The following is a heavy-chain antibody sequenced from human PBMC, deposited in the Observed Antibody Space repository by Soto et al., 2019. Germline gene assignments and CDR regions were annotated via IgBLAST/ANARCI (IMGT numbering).Heavy chain of an antibody. CDR2: ISYDGSNK. CDR3: ARVGGSSSFDY. Sequence: GGSLRLSCAASGFTFSSYAMHWVRQAPGKGLEWVAVISYDGSNKYYADSVKGRFTISRDNSKNTLYLQMNSLRAEDTAVYYCARVGGSSSFDYWGQGTLVTVSS. D-gene: IGHD6-13*01. J-gene: IGHJ4*02. CDR1: GFTFSSYA. V-gene: IGHV3-30-3*01.